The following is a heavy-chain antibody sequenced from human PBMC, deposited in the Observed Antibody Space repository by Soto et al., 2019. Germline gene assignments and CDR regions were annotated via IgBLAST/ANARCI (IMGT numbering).Heavy chain of an antibody. Sequence: QVQLVQSGAEVKKPGSSVKVSCKASGGTFSSYAISCVRQVPGQGLEWMGEIIPIFGTANYAQKFQGRVTITADESTSTAYMELSSMSSDDTAVYYCEEVPGYSSGWYLGIWGQGTMVTVSS. V-gene: IGHV1-69*01. J-gene: IGHJ3*02. CDR1: GGTFSSYA. D-gene: IGHD6-19*01. CDR3: EEVPGYSSGWYLGI. CDR2: IIPIFGTA.